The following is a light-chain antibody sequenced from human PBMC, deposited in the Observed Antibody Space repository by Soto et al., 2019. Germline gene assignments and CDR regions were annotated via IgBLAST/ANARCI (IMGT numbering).Light chain of an antibody. CDR1: QSVFYSPNSKNY. J-gene: IGKJ3*01. CDR2: WAS. Sequence: DIVMTQSPDSLAVSLGERATINCKSSQSVFYSPNSKNYLAWYQQRPGQPPKLLIYWASTRESGVPDRFSGSGSGTEFTLTISSLQAEDVAVYYCQQYYSSPRTFGPGTKVDIK. V-gene: IGKV4-1*01. CDR3: QQYYSSPRT.